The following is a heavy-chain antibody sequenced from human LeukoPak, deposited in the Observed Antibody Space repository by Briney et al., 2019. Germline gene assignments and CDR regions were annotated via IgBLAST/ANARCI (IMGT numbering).Heavy chain of an antibody. Sequence: GGSLRLSCAASGFTFSSYAMHWVRQAPGKGLEYVSAISSNGGSTYYANSVKGRFTISRDNSKNTLYLQMGSLRAEDMAVYYCARDSDFWSGYYTTYYYYYMDVWGKGTTVTVSS. CDR3: ARDSDFWSGYYTTYYYYYMDV. V-gene: IGHV3-64*01. CDR1: GFTFSSYA. J-gene: IGHJ6*03. CDR2: ISSNGGST. D-gene: IGHD3-3*01.